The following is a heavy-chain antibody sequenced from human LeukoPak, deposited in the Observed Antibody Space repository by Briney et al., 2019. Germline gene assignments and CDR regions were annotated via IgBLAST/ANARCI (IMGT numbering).Heavy chain of an antibody. J-gene: IGHJ4*02. CDR1: GGSISSYY. V-gene: IGHV4-59*01. CDR3: ARDRDY. Sequence: SETLSLTCTVSGGSISSYYWSWVRQPPGKGLEWIGYIYYSGSTNYNPSLKSRVTISVDTSKNQFSLKLSSVTAADTAVYYCARDRDYWGQGTLVTVSS. CDR2: IYYSGST.